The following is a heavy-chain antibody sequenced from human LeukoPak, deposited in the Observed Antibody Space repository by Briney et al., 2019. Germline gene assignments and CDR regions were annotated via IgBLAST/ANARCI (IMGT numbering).Heavy chain of an antibody. CDR2: IYYSGST. D-gene: IGHD6-19*01. V-gene: IGHV4-39*07. Sequence: SETLSLTCTVSGGSISSRSYYWGWIRQPPGKGLEWIGSIYYSGSTYYNPSLKSRVTISVDTSKNQFSLKLSSVTAADTAVYYCARDNTGESGSSGWYSAFDIWGQGTMVTVSS. CDR3: ARDNTGESGSSGWYSAFDI. CDR1: GGSISSRSYY. J-gene: IGHJ3*02.